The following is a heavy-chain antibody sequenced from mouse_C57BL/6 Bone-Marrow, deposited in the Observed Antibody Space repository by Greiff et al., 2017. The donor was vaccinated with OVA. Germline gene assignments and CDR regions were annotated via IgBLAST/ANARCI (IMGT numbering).Heavy chain of an antibody. CDR2: IWSGGST. J-gene: IGHJ3*01. Sequence: VKLMESGPGLVQPSQSLSITCTVSGFSLTSYGVHWVRQSPGKGLEWLGVIWSGGSTDYNAAFISRLSISKDNSKSQVFFKMNSLQADDTAIYYCARMDLLWLRRGSWFAYWGQGTLVTVSA. V-gene: IGHV2-2*01. CDR3: ARMDLLWLRRGSWFAY. CDR1: GFSLTSYG. D-gene: IGHD2-2*01.